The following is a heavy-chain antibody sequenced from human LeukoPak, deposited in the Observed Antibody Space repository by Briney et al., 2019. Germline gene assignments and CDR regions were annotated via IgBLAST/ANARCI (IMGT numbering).Heavy chain of an antibody. CDR1: GFTFSSCG. CDR2: IRYDGSNK. Sequence: QPGGCLRLSCAASGFTFSSCGMHWVRQAPGKGLEWVAFIRYDGSNKYYADSVKGRFTISRDNSKNTLYLQMNSLRAEDTAVYYCAKAAYLSNWFDPWGQGTLVTVSS. J-gene: IGHJ5*02. CDR3: AKAAYLSNWFDP. D-gene: IGHD2-21*01. V-gene: IGHV3-30*02.